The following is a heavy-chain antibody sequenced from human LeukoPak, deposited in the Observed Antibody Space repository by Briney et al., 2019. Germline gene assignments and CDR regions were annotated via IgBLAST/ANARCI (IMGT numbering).Heavy chain of an antibody. V-gene: IGHV3-15*01. Sequence: GGSLRLSCAASGFTFSSYAMSWVRQAPGKGLEWVGRIKSKTDGGTTDYAAPVKGRFTISRDDSKNTLYLQMNSLKTEDTAVYYCTTDGVVQRSDYWGQGTLVTVSS. J-gene: IGHJ4*02. CDR2: IKSKTDGGTT. D-gene: IGHD2-2*01. CDR3: TTDGVVQRSDY. CDR1: GFTFSSYA.